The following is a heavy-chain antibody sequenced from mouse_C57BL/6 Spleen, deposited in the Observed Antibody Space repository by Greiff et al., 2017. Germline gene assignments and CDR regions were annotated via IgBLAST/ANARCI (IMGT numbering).Heavy chain of an antibody. J-gene: IGHJ4*01. CDR2: IDPSDRET. V-gene: IGHV1-52*01. D-gene: IGHD2-5*01. CDR1: GYTFTSYW. Sequence: QVQLQQPGAELVRPGSSVKLSGKASGYTFTSYWMHWVKQRPIQGLEGIGNIDPSDRETHYNQKFKDKATLTVDKSSSTAYMQLSSLTSEDSAVYDCAREGDSNYRYYAMDYWGQGTSVTVSS. CDR3: AREGDSNYRYYAMDY.